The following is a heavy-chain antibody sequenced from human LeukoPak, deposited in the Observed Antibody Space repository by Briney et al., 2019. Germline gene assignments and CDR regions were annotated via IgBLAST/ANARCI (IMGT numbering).Heavy chain of an antibody. CDR1: GGSISSSNW. CDR3: ARESSDGDYYYFDY. Sequence: SGTLSLTCAVSGGSISSSNWWSWVRQPPGKGLEWIGEIYHSGSTNYNPSLKGRVTISVDKSKNQFSLKLSSVTAADTAVYYCARESSDGDYYYFDYWGQGTLVTVSS. CDR2: IYHSGST. D-gene: IGHD4-17*01. V-gene: IGHV4-4*02. J-gene: IGHJ4*02.